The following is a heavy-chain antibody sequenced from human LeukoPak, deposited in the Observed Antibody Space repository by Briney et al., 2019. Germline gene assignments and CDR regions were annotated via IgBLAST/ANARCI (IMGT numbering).Heavy chain of an antibody. Sequence: SETLSLTCTVSGGSISNYYWNWIRQPPGKGLEWIGYMYYTGATNYNPSLKSRVTISVDTSKNQFSLKVNSMTAADTAIYYCAREGLGELSKWFDTWGQGALVTVSS. CDR3: AREGLGELSKWFDT. D-gene: IGHD3-10*01. J-gene: IGHJ5*02. CDR1: GGSISNYY. CDR2: MYYTGAT. V-gene: IGHV4-59*01.